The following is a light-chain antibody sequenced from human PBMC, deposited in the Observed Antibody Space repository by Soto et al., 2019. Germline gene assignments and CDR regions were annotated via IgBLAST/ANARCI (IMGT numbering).Light chain of an antibody. CDR2: GAS. V-gene: IGKV3-15*01. Sequence: EIVLTQSPATLSVSPGERATLSCRTSQTISDNLAWYQQRPGQAPRLLIYGASTRATGVPARFGGGGSGTEFTLTISSLQSEDFAVYYCQQYNNWRTFGQGTKVDIK. J-gene: IGKJ1*01. CDR3: QQYNNWRT. CDR1: QTISDN.